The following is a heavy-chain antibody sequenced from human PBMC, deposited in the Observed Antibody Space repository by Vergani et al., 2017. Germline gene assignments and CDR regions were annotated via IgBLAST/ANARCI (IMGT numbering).Heavy chain of an antibody. J-gene: IGHJ4*02. V-gene: IGHV4-34*01. CDR2: INHSGST. CDR3: ARRPSGWHDVYDS. D-gene: IGHD1-1*01. CDR1: GGSLSGFY. Sequence: QVQLQQWGAGLLKPSETLSLTCAVYGGSLSGFYWGWIRQPPGKGLEWIGEINHSGSTNYKSSLKSRVTISVDTSRNQFSLKVNSVTAADTAVYYCARRPSGWHDVYDSWGQGTLVTVSS.